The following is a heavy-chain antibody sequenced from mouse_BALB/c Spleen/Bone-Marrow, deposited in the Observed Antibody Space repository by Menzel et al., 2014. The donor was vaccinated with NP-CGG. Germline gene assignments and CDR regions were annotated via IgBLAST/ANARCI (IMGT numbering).Heavy chain of an antibody. D-gene: IGHD1-1*01. J-gene: IGHJ3*01. CDR1: GFNIKDTY. CDR2: IDPANGNT. V-gene: IGHV14-3*02. CDR3: AAYYYGSSYGFAS. Sequence: VQLQQSGAELVKPGAPVKLSCTASGFNIKDTYMHWVKQRPEQGLEWIGRIDPANGNTKYDPKFQGKATITADTSSNTAYLQLSSLTSEDTAVYYCAAYYYGSSYGFASWGQGTLVTASA.